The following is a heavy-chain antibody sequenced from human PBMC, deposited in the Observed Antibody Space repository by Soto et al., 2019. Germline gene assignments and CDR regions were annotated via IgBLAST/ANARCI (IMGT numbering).Heavy chain of an antibody. J-gene: IGHJ3*02. Sequence: TGGSLRLSCAASGFTFDDYGMSWVRQAPGKGLEWVSGINWNGGSTGYADSVKGRFTISRDNAKNSLYLQMNSLRAEDTALYYCARVPPGGYSGYDSAFDIWGQGTMVTGSS. V-gene: IGHV3-20*04. CDR3: ARVPPGGYSGYDSAFDI. D-gene: IGHD5-12*01. CDR2: INWNGGST. CDR1: GFTFDDYG.